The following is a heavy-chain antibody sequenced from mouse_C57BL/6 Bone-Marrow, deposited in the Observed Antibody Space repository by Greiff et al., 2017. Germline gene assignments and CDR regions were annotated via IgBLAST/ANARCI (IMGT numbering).Heavy chain of an antibody. CDR2: IDPENGDT. V-gene: IGHV14-4*01. Sequence: VQLQQSGAELVRPGASVKLSCTASGYNIKDDYMHWVKQRPEQGLEWIGWIDPENGDTEYASKFQGKATITADTSSNTAYRQLSSLTSDDTAVYYCTTFRPYYERDYWGQGTSVTVSS. CDR3: TTFRPYYERDY. J-gene: IGHJ4*01. CDR1: GYNIKDDY.